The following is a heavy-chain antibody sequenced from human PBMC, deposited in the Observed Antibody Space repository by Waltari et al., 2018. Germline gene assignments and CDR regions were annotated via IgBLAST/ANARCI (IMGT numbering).Heavy chain of an antibody. J-gene: IGHJ4*02. V-gene: IGHV3-7*01. CDR1: GITLRSYW. D-gene: IGHD3-3*01. Sequence: EVQLVESGGGLVQPGGSLRLSCAAPGITLRSYWMSWVRKAPGKGLEWVANIKQDGSEKYYVDSVKGRFTISRDNAKNSLYLQMNSLRAEDTAVYYCARALLRFLEYYFDYWGQGTLVTVSS. CDR2: IKQDGSEK. CDR3: ARALLRFLEYYFDY.